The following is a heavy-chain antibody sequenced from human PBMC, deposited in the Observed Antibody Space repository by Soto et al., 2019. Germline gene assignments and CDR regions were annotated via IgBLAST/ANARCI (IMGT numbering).Heavy chain of an antibody. CDR3: ARGHGGVRGALGY. D-gene: IGHD3-10*01. Sequence: SETLSLTCAVYGGSFSGYYWSWIRQPPGKGLEWIGEINHSGSTNYNPSLKSRVTISVDTSKNQFSLKLSSVTAADTAVYYCARGHGGVRGALGYWGQGTLVTVSS. CDR2: INHSGST. V-gene: IGHV4-34*01. CDR1: GGSFSGYY. J-gene: IGHJ4*02.